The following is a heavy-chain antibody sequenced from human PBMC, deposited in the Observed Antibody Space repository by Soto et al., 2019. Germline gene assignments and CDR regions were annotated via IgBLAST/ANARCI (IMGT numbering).Heavy chain of an antibody. V-gene: IGHV3-23*01. Sequence: GGSLRLSCAASGFTFSSYAMSWVRQAPGKGLEWVSVISAGGGSTYYADSVKGRFTISRDNSKNTLYLQMNSLRAEDTAVYYCAKLKGLKMANYYFDYWGQGTLVTVSS. CDR3: AKLKGLKMANYYFDY. CDR1: GFTFSSYA. CDR2: ISAGGGST. J-gene: IGHJ4*02.